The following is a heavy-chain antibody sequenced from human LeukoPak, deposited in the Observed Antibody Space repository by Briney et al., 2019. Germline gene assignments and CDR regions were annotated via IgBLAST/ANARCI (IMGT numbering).Heavy chain of an antibody. CDR2: IKEDGSDK. CDR3: ASGGKPGASDI. Sequence: PGGSLRLSCAASGFTFSKTWMSWIRQAPGKGLEWVANIKEDGSDKYYVDSVKGRFTVSRDNANNLLHLQMNSLGAEDTAVYFCASGGKPGASDIWGQGTMVTVSP. CDR1: GFTFSKTW. D-gene: IGHD3-16*01. V-gene: IGHV3-7*01. J-gene: IGHJ3*02.